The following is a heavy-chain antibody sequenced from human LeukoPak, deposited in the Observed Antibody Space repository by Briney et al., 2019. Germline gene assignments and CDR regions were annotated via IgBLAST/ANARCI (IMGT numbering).Heavy chain of an antibody. D-gene: IGHD3-22*01. CDR2: IWYDGSNK. V-gene: IGHV3-33*01. Sequence: PGGSLRLSCAASGFTFSSYGMHWVRQAPGKGLERVAVIWYDGSNKYYADSVKGRFTISRDNSKNTLYLQMNSLRAEDTAVYYCARASYHTSGYVFDYWGQGTLVTVSS. CDR1: GFTFSSYG. J-gene: IGHJ4*02. CDR3: ARASYHTSGYVFDY.